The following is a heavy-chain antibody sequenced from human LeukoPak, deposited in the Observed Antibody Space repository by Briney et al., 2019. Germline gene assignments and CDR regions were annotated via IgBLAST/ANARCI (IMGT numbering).Heavy chain of an antibody. D-gene: IGHD3-3*01. CDR3: ARAGGAFWSGPSDY. CDR2: ISHSGGST. CDR1: GFTFGTYA. V-gene: IGHV3-23*01. Sequence: PGGSLRLSCAASGFTFGTYAMSWVRQAPGKGLEWVSGISHSGGSTYYADSVKGRFTISRDNAKNSLYLQMNSLRAEDTAVYYCARAGGAFWSGPSDYWGQGTLVTVSS. J-gene: IGHJ4*02.